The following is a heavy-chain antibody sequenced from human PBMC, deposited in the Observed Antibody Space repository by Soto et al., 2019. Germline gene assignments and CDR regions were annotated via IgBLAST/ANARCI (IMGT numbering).Heavy chain of an antibody. CDR3: AREREYVGSWSTYYYAMDV. Sequence: EVQLAESGGGLVQPGGSLRLACAASGFSFGSYGMSWVRQAPGKGLEWVANITQDGSEKYYVDSVKGRFTISRDNAKNSLYLQMNSLRAEDTAVYYCAREREYVGSWSTYYYAMDVWGQGTTVIVSS. CDR1: GFSFGSYG. D-gene: IGHD6-13*01. V-gene: IGHV3-7*01. CDR2: ITQDGSEK. J-gene: IGHJ6*02.